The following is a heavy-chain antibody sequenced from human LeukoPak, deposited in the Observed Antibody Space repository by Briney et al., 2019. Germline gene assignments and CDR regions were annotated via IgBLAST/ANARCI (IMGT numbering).Heavy chain of an antibody. D-gene: IGHD7-27*01. V-gene: IGHV3-11*01. CDR2: IRSRDGTV. Sequence: AGGSLRLSCVASGFTFSYYSMNWARQAPGKGLEWISYIRSRDGTVSYADSVKGRFTIPRDNAKNSLYLQMNSLRAEDTAVYYCARTATGENWFDPWGQGTLVTVSS. CDR3: ARTATGENWFDP. CDR1: GFTFSYYS. J-gene: IGHJ5*02.